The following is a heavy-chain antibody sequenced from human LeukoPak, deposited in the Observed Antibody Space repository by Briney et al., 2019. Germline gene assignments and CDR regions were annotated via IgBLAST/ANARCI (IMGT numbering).Heavy chain of an antibody. CDR2: IKQDGSEK. V-gene: IGHV3-7*01. D-gene: IGHD3-16*02. Sequence: GGSLRLSCVASGSTFSTYWMSWVRQAPGKGLEWVANIKQDGSEKYYVDSVKGRFTISRDNAKNSLYLQMNSLRAEDTAVYYCARGLGYYDYVWGSYRYSSDVNWFDPWGQGTLVTVSS. CDR1: GSTFSTYW. J-gene: IGHJ5*02. CDR3: ARGLGYYDYVWGSYRYSSDVNWFDP.